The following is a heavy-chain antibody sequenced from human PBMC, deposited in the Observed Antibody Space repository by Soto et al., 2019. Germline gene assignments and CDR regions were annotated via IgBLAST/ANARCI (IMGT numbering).Heavy chain of an antibody. Sequence: EVPLLESGGGLVQPGGSLRLSCAASGFTFSNFAMSWVRQAPGKGLEWVSTISGSGGSTYYADSVKGRFSISRDNSKNTLYLQMNSLRAEDTAVYYCAKGEFRFDPWGQGTLVTVSS. J-gene: IGHJ5*02. CDR3: AKGEFRFDP. CDR2: ISGSGGST. CDR1: GFTFSNFA. V-gene: IGHV3-23*01.